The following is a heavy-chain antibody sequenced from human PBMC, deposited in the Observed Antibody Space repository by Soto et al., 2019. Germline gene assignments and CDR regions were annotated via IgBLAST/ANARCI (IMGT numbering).Heavy chain of an antibody. CDR3: ARGGILEWLSPYYFDY. CDR2: INHSGST. CDR1: GGSFSGYY. J-gene: IGHJ4*02. D-gene: IGHD3-3*01. Sequence: SETLSLTCAVYGGSFSGYYWSWIRQPPGKGLEWIGEINHSGSTNYNPSLKSRVTISVDTSKNQFSLKLSSVTAADTAVYYCARGGILEWLSPYYFDYWGQGTLVTVSS. V-gene: IGHV4-34*01.